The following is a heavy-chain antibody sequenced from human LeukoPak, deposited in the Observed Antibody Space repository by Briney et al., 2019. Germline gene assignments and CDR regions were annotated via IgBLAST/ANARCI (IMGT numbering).Heavy chain of an antibody. J-gene: IGHJ4*02. CDR1: GFTFSSYS. V-gene: IGHV3-21*01. CDR3: ARDLSSWYYFDY. D-gene: IGHD6-13*01. CDR2: ISSSSSYI. Sequence: GGSLRLSWAASGFTFSSYSMNWVPQAPGKGLEWVSSISSSSSYIYYADSVKGRFTISRDNAKNSLYLQMNSLRAEDTAVYYCARDLSSWYYFDYWGQGTLVTVSS.